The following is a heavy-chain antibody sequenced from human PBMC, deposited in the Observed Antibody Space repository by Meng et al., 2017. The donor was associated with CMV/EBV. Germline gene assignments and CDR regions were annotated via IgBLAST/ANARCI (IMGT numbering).Heavy chain of an antibody. J-gene: IGHJ5*02. CDR1: GGSISSPNW. Sequence: QVQLQESGPGLVKPSGTLSLTCAVSGGSISSPNWWSWVRQPPGRGLEWIGEIYQSGSTTYNPSLLSRVTISVDKSKNQFSLKLSSVTAADTAIYYCARVIYRPSGHNYFDPWGQGTLVTVSS. V-gene: IGHV4-4*02. D-gene: IGHD1-26*01. CDR3: ARVIYRPSGHNYFDP. CDR2: IYQSGST.